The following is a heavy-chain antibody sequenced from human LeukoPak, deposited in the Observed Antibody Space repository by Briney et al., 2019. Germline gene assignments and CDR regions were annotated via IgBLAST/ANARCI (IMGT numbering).Heavy chain of an antibody. CDR2: ISGSGGST. Sequence: GGSLRLSCAASGFTFSSYAMSWVRQAPGKGLEWVSVISGSGGSTYYADSVKGRFTISRDNSKNTLYLQMNSLRAEDTAVYYCAKNFDWLLYYFDYWGQGTLVTVSS. CDR3: AKNFDWLLYYFDY. CDR1: GFTFSSYA. D-gene: IGHD3-9*01. V-gene: IGHV3-23*01. J-gene: IGHJ4*02.